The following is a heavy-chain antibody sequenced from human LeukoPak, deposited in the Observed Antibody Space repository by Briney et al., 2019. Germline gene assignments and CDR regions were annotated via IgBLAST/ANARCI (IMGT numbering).Heavy chain of an antibody. Sequence: GESLKISCKASAYNFTSYWIGWVRQMPGKGLEWMGSIYPGDSETRYSPSFQGQVTISAEKSIGTAYLQWSSLKASDTAMYYCASLQYSSGWYATRDLAAFDIWGQGTMVTVSS. D-gene: IGHD6-19*01. CDR1: AYNFTSYW. CDR3: ASLQYSSGWYATRDLAAFDI. J-gene: IGHJ3*02. CDR2: IYPGDSET. V-gene: IGHV5-51*01.